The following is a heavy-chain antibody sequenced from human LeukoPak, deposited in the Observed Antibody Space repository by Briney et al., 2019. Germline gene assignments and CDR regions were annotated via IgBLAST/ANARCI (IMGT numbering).Heavy chain of an antibody. CDR3: ARARFLRGHSEVGY. J-gene: IGHJ4*02. Sequence: GASVKVSCKASGGTFSSYAISWVRQAPGQGLEWMGGIIPIFGTANYAQKFQGRVTMTRDTSTSTVYMELSSLRSEDTAVYYCARARFLRGHSEVGYWGQGTLVTVSS. CDR2: IIPIFGTA. D-gene: IGHD2-15*01. CDR1: GGTFSSYA. V-gene: IGHV1-69*05.